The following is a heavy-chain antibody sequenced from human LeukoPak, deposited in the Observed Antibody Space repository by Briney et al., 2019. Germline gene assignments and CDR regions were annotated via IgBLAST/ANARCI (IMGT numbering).Heavy chain of an antibody. CDR1: GFAFSTYW. CDR2: INGDGSST. D-gene: IGHD2-2*01. Sequence: GGSLRLSCAASGFAFSTYWMHWVRQASGKGLVWVSRINGDGSSTSYAASVKGRFTISRDNAKNTLYLQMNSLRAEDTAVYYCARDQGYQVVDPWGQGTLVTVSS. CDR3: ARDQGYQVVDP. V-gene: IGHV3-74*01. J-gene: IGHJ5*02.